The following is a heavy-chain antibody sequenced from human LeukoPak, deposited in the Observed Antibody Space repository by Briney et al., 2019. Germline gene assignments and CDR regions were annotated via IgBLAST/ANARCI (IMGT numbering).Heavy chain of an antibody. CDR1: GFTFSSYG. CDR2: ISYDGSNK. Sequence: GGSLRLSCAASGFTFSSYGMHGVRQPPGKGLEGVAVISYDGSNKYYADSVKGRFTISRDNSKNTLYLQMNSLRAEDTAVYYCAKGAMVITFGGVIDEGYYFDYWGQGTLVTVS. V-gene: IGHV3-30*18. CDR3: AKGAMVITFGGVIDEGYYFDY. D-gene: IGHD3-16*02. J-gene: IGHJ4*02.